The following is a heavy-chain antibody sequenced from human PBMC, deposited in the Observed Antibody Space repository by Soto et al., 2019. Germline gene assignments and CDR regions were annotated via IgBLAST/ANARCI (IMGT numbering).Heavy chain of an antibody. D-gene: IGHD3-3*01. Sequence: TLSLTCTVSGGSISSYYWSWIRQPPGKGLQWIGNVYYSGITSYNPSLNSRVTISVDMSKNQFSLKLTSVTAADTAVYYCARALWSGYLGAIRYYFDYWGQGTLVTVSS. CDR1: GGSISSYY. V-gene: IGHV4-59*01. J-gene: IGHJ4*02. CDR2: VYYSGIT. CDR3: ARALWSGYLGAIRYYFDY.